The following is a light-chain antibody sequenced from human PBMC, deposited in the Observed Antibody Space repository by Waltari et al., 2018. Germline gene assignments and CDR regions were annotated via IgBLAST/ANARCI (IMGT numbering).Light chain of an antibody. CDR3: FLSYSGAVI. CDR2: DTS. Sequence: QAVVTQEPSLTVSPGGTVTLTCCSSPGAVTSGHYPYWFQQKHGQAPRTLIYDTSNKPPWTPARFSGSLLGGKAALTLSGAQPEDEANYYCFLSYSGAVIFGGGTKLTVL. J-gene: IGLJ2*01. V-gene: IGLV7-46*01. CDR1: PGAVTSGHY.